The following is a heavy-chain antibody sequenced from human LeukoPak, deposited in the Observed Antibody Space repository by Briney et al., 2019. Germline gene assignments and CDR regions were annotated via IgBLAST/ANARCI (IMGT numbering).Heavy chain of an antibody. CDR1: GFTFSSYA. V-gene: IGHV3-23*01. CDR3: ASIWFGEYTCNP. Sequence: GGSLRLSCAASGFTFSSYAMSWVRQAPGKGLEWVSAISGSGGSTYYADSVKGRFTISRDNSKNTLYLQMNSLRAEDTAVYYCASIWFGEYTCNPWGQGTLVTFSS. D-gene: IGHD3-10*01. J-gene: IGHJ5*02. CDR2: ISGSGGST.